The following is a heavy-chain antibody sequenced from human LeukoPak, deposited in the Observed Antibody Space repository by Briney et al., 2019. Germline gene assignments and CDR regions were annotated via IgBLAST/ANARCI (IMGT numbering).Heavy chain of an antibody. CDR3: ARLSGSDYFDY. J-gene: IGHJ4*02. CDR2: IYPGDSDT. D-gene: IGHD1-26*01. CDR1: GYRFTSYW. V-gene: IGHV5-51*01. Sequence: GESLQISCKGSGYRFTSYWIGWVRQLPGKCLEWMGIIYPGDSDTRYSPSFQGQVTISADKSISTAYLQWSSLKASDTAMYYCARLSGSDYFDYWGQGTLVTVSS.